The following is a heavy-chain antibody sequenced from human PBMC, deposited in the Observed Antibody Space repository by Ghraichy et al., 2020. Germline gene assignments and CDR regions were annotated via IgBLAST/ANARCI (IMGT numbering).Heavy chain of an antibody. V-gene: IGHV2-5*01. D-gene: IGHD2-2*01. CDR3: AHTSDGTYCSSTSCLGYFQN. CDR1: GFSLTTSGVG. Sequence: SGPTLVKPTQTLTLTCSFSGFSLTTSGVGVGWIRQPPGKALEWLAFIYWNDDKRYSPSLRSRLTITRDTSKNQVVLTVTDMDPVDTATYYCAHTSDGTYCSSTSCLGYFQNWGQGTLVTVSS. J-gene: IGHJ1*01. CDR2: IYWNDDK.